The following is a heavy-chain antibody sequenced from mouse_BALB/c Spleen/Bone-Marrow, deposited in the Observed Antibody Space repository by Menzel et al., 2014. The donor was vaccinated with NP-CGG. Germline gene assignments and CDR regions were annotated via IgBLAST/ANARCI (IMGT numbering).Heavy chain of an antibody. CDR3: ARNFGLAWFAY. Sequence: VKVEESGPGLVQPSQSLSITCTVSGFSLTSYGVHWVRQSPGKGLEWLGALWNGGSTYYNAAFISRLSISKDNSKSQVFFKMNSLQANDKAIYYCARNFGLAWFAYWGQGTLVTVSA. J-gene: IGHJ3*01. CDR1: GFSLTSYG. CDR2: LWNGGST. V-gene: IGHV2-2*02. D-gene: IGHD4-1*01.